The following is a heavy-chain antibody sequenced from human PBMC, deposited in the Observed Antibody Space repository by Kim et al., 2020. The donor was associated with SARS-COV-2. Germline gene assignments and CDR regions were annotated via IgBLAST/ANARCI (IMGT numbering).Heavy chain of an antibody. CDR3: ARDLDPRMVRARPGYFGMDL. CDR1: GFTFSSYS. D-gene: IGHD3-10*01. Sequence: GGSLRLSCAASGFTFSSYSMNWVRQAPGKGLEWVSSISSSSSYIYYADSVKGRFTISRDNAKNSLYLQMNSLRAEDTAVYYCARDLDPRMVRARPGYFGMDLRGHGNTFTVS. CDR2: ISSSSSYI. V-gene: IGHV3-21*01. J-gene: IGHJ6*02.